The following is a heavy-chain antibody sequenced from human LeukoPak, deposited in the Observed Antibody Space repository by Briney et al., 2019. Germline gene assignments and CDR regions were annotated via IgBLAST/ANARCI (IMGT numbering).Heavy chain of an antibody. V-gene: IGHV3-15*01. Sequence: PGGSLRLSCAASGFTFSRAWMNWVRQAPGKGLEWVGRIKSKTDGGTTDYAAPVKGRFTISRDDSKNTLYLQMNSLRAEDTAVYYCAREPYGSGSYNFDYWGQGTLVTVSS. CDR3: AREPYGSGSYNFDY. D-gene: IGHD3-10*01. CDR2: IKSKTDGGTT. CDR1: GFTFSRAW. J-gene: IGHJ4*02.